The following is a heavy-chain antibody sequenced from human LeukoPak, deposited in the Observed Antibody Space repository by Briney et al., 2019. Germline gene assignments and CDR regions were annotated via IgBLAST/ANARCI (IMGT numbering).Heavy chain of an antibody. CDR2: INHSGST. J-gene: IGHJ4*02. CDR1: GGSFSGYY. Sequence: SETLSLTCAVYGGSFSGYYWSWIRQPPGKGLEWIGEINHSGSTNYNPSLTSRVTISVDTSKNQFSLKLSSVTAADTAVYYCARGVVLRYFDWFDYWGQGTLVTVSS. CDR3: ARGVVLRYFDWFDY. V-gene: IGHV4-34*01. D-gene: IGHD3-9*01.